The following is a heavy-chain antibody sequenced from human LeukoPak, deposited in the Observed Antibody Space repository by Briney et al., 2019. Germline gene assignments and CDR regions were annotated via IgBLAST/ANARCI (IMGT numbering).Heavy chain of an antibody. J-gene: IGHJ4*02. CDR2: ISGIGSTS. Sequence: GGSLRLSCAASGFTFSSYAMSWVRQAPGKGLEWVSSISGIGSTSYYGDSVKGRFTISRDNSKNTLYLQMNSLRAEDTAVYYCAKTRPLDSSSWSHGDYWGQGALVTVSS. CDR3: AKTRPLDSSSWSHGDY. V-gene: IGHV3-23*01. D-gene: IGHD6-13*01. CDR1: GFTFSSYA.